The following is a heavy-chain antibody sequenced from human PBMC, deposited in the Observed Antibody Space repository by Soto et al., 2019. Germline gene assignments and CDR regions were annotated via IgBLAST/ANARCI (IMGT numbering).Heavy chain of an antibody. Sequence: GESLKISCKGSGYSLTSYWIGWVRQMPGKGLEWMGIIYPGDSDTRYSPSFQGQVTISADKSISTAYLQWSSLKASDTAMYYCARADYDFWSGYKLTSNYGMDVWGQGTTVTSP. CDR3: ARADYDFWSGYKLTSNYGMDV. CDR2: IYPGDSDT. J-gene: IGHJ6*02. CDR1: GYSLTSYW. V-gene: IGHV5-51*01. D-gene: IGHD3-3*01.